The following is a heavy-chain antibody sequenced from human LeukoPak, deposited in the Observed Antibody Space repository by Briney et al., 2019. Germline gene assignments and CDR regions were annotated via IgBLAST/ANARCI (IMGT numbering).Heavy chain of an antibody. J-gene: IGHJ4*02. D-gene: IGHD3-22*01. CDR2: IYYSGST. Sequence: TLSLTCTVSGGSISSGGYYWSWIRQHPGKGLGWIGYIYYSGSTYYNPSLKSRVTISVDTSRNQFSLKLSSVTAADTAVYYCARVAGDLDSSGYYRIGAFFDYWGQGTLVTVSS. V-gene: IGHV4-31*03. CDR3: ARVAGDLDSSGYYRIGAFFDY. CDR1: GGSISSGGYY.